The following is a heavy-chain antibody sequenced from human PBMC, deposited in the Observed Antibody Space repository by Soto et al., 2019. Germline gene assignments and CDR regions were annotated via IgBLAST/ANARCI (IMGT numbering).Heavy chain of an antibody. D-gene: IGHD3-9*01. Sequence: SETLSLTCTVSGGSISSGGYYWSWIRQHPGKGLEWIGYIYYSGSTYYNPSLKSRVTISVDTSKNQFSLKLSSVTAADTAVYYCARDLLYYDILTGPRHYYGMDVWGQGTTVTVS. V-gene: IGHV4-31*03. CDR3: ARDLLYYDILTGPRHYYGMDV. CDR2: IYYSGST. J-gene: IGHJ6*02. CDR1: GGSISSGGYY.